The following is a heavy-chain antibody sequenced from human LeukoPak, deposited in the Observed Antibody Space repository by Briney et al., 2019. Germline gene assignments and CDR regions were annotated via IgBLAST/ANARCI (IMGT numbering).Heavy chain of an antibody. Sequence: SVKVSCKASGGTFSSYAISWVRQAPGQGLEWMGGIIPIFGTANYAQKFQGRVTITADESTSTAYMELSSLGSEDTAVYYCAEIGMGNYYYGMDVWGQGTTVTVSS. CDR1: GGTFSSYA. V-gene: IGHV1-69*13. J-gene: IGHJ6*02. D-gene: IGHD2-21*01. CDR2: IIPIFGTA. CDR3: AEIGMGNYYYGMDV.